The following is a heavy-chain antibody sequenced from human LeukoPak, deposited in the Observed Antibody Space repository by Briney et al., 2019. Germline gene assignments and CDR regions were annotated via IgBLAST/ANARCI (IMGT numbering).Heavy chain of an antibody. J-gene: IGHJ4*02. D-gene: IGHD3-10*01. Sequence: SETLSLTCTVSGGSIRNYFWSWIRQPPGKGLEWIGYIHSSGSTNYNPSLKSRVTISVDTSKNQFSLTLSSVTAADTAVYYCARGQKYRNGYTVTELGSGYFDYWGQGTLVTVSS. CDR1: GGSIRNYF. CDR3: ARGQKYRNGYTVTELGSGYFDY. CDR2: IHSSGST. V-gene: IGHV4-59*01.